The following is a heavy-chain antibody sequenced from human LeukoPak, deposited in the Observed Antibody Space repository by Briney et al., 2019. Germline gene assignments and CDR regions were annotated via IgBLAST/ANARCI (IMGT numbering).Heavy chain of an antibody. J-gene: IGHJ4*02. CDR1: GYSFTSYW. D-gene: IGHD1-26*01. CDR2: IYPGDSDT. V-gene: IGHV5-51*01. Sequence: GESLKISCKGSGYSFTSYWIGWVRQMPGKGLEWMGIIYPGDSDTRYSPSFQGQVTFSADKSISTVYLQWSSLKASDTAMYYCAGLYPSGTYSWGADYWGQGILVTVSS. CDR3: AGLYPSGTYSWGADY.